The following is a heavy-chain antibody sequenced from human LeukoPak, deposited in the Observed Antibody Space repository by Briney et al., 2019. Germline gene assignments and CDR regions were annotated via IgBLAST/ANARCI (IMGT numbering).Heavy chain of an antibody. CDR2: ISYDRSNK. CDR3: ARGRSSSWEGY. D-gene: IGHD6-13*01. V-gene: IGHV3-30-3*01. J-gene: IGHJ4*02. CDR1: GFTFSSYA. Sequence: GRSLRLSCAASGFTFSSYAMHWVRQAPGKGLEWVAVISYDRSNKYYADSVKGRFTISRDNSKNTLYLQMNSLRAEDTAVYYCARGRSSSWEGYWGQGTLVTVSS.